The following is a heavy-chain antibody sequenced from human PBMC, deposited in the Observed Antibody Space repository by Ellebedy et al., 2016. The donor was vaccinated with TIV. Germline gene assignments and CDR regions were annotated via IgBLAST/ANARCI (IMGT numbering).Heavy chain of an antibody. CDR2: IGTAGDT. CDR3: ARATEGLDY. J-gene: IGHJ4*02. D-gene: IGHD1-14*01. Sequence: PGGSLRLSCAASGFTFSTYDMPWVRQVTGKGLEWISAIGTAGDTYYPGSVKGRFTISRENAKNSLYLQMNSLRAGDTAVYYCARATEGLDYWGQGTLVTVSS. CDR1: GFTFSTYD. V-gene: IGHV3-13*01.